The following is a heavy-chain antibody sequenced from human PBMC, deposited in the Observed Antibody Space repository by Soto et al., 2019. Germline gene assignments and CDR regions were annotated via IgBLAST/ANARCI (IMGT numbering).Heavy chain of an antibody. CDR2: INAGNGNT. CDR1: GYTFTSYA. D-gene: IGHD3-10*01. V-gene: IGHV1-3*01. Sequence: GASVKVSCKASGYTFTSYAMHWVRQAPGQRLEWMGWINAGNGNTKYSQKFQGRVTITRDTSASTAYVELSSLRSEDTAVYYCARDFRGTDGSGSLPDYWGQGTLVTVSS. J-gene: IGHJ4*02. CDR3: ARDFRGTDGSGSLPDY.